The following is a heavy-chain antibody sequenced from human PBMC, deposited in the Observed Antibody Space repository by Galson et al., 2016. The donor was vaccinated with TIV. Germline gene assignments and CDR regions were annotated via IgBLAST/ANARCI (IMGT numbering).Heavy chain of an antibody. V-gene: IGHV3-9*01. CDR2: ISWNSGTI. Sequence: SLRLSCAASGFMFEEYAIHWVRHAPGKGLEWVSGISWNSGTIGYADSVKGRFTITRDNAKKSLYLQMNSLRPEDTALYYCVKANVYLGLVVADGAFDVWGQGTKVTVSS. D-gene: IGHD3-22*01. CDR3: VKANVYLGLVVADGAFDV. CDR1: GFMFEEYA. J-gene: IGHJ3*01.